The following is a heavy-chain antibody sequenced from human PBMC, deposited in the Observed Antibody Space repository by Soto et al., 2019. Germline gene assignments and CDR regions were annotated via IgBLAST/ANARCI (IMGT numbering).Heavy chain of an antibody. CDR3: TTKTVVGARLFDY. CDR1: GFTFSNAW. CDR2: IKSKTDGGTT. J-gene: IGHJ4*02. V-gene: IGHV3-15*01. Sequence: GGSLRLSCAASGFTFSNAWMSWVRQAPGKGLEWVGRIKSKTDGGTTDYAAPVKGRFTISRDDSKNTLYLQMNSLKTEDTAVYYCTTKTVVGARLFDYWGQGTLVTVSS. D-gene: IGHD1-26*01.